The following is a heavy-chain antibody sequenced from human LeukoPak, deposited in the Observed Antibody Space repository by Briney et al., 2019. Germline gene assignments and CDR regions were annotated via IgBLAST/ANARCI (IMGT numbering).Heavy chain of an antibody. CDR1: GFTFSSYA. D-gene: IGHD3-3*01. CDR3: ARVSLDDFWRGTDY. Sequence: GGSLRLSCAASGFTFSSYAISWVRQDPGKGLEWVSAISGSGGSTYYADSVKGRFTISRDNAKNSLYLQMNSLRAEDTAVYYCARVSLDDFWRGTDYWGQGTLVTVSS. V-gene: IGHV3-23*01. CDR2: ISGSGGST. J-gene: IGHJ4*02.